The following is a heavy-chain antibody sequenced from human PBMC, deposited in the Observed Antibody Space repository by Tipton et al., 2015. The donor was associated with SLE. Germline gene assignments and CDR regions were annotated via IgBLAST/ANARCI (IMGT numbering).Heavy chain of an antibody. CDR3: ARDRRGHFYDYGDPSDY. CDR1: GFTFSSYS. CDR2: ISPSSSTI. V-gene: IGHV3-48*01. D-gene: IGHD4-17*01. J-gene: IGHJ4*02. Sequence: SLRLSCAASGFTFSSYSMNWVRQAPGKGLEWVSYISPSSSTIYYADSVKGRFTISRDNAKKSMNLQMNSLRAEDTAVYYCARDRRGHFYDYGDPSDYWGQGTLVTVSS.